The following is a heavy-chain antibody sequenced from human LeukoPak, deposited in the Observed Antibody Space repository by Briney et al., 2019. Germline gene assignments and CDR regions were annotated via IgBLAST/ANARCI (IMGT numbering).Heavy chain of an antibody. J-gene: IGHJ6*02. CDR3: AREGSIGAAGVYYYGVDV. CDR2: ISYDGSNK. D-gene: IGHD6-13*01. CDR1: GFTFSGYA. V-gene: IGHV3-30-3*01. Sequence: PGRPLRLSCAASGFTFSGYAMHWVRQAPGKGLEWVAVISYDGSNKHYADSVKGRITISRDNSQSTLYLQMNSLRSEDMGVYYCAREGSIGAAGVYYYGVDVWGQGTTVTVSS.